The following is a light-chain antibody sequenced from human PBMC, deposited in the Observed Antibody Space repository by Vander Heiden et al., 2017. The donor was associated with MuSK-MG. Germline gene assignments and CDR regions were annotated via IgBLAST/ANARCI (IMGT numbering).Light chain of an antibody. Sequence: DIQMTQSPSTLSASVGDRVTITCRASQSISTWLAWYQQKPGKAPKLLIYKASTLESGVPSRFSGSRSGTEFTLTISRLQPDDFVTYYCQQYNSYPKTFGQGTKVEIK. CDR2: KAS. V-gene: IGKV1-5*03. J-gene: IGKJ1*01. CDR3: QQYNSYPKT. CDR1: QSISTW.